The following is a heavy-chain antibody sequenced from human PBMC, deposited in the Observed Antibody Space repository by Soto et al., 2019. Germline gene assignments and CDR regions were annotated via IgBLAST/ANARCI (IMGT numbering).Heavy chain of an antibody. V-gene: IGHV1-3*01. J-gene: IGHJ3*02. D-gene: IGHD3-22*01. CDR3: AIYDSSGYYSLDHAFDI. CDR2: INPVNGKI. CDR1: GYTFTSYA. Sequence: ASVKVSCKASGYTFTSYAMHWVRQAPGQRLEWMGWINPVNGKIKYSQKFQGRVTITRDTSTSTAYMELSSLRSEDTAVYYCAIYDSSGYYSLDHAFDIWGQGTMVTVSS.